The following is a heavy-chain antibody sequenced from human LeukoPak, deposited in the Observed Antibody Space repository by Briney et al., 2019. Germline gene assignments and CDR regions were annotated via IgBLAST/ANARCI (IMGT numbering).Heavy chain of an antibody. J-gene: IGHJ4*02. CDR3: AKGLHSGWFDY. V-gene: IGHV3-23*01. CDR2: ISDSGGNT. D-gene: IGHD6-19*01. Sequence: GGSLRLSCAASGFTFSSYAMGWVRQAPGKGLEWVSGISDSGGNTYYADSVKGRFTISRDNSKNTLFLQMNSLRTDDRAMYYCAKGLHSGWFDYWGKGALVTVSS. CDR1: GFTFSSYA.